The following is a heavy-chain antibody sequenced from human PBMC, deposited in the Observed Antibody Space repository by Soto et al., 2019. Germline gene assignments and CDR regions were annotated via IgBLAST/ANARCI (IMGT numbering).Heavy chain of an antibody. V-gene: IGHV1-3*01. J-gene: IGHJ4*02. CDR2: INAGNGNT. CDR1: GYTFTSYA. D-gene: IGHD1-26*01. Sequence: QVQLVQSGAEVKKPGASVKVSCKASGYTFTSYAMHWVRQAPGQRLEWMGWINAGNGNTKYSQTFQGRVDITRHTAASTAYMELSSLRSEDTAVYYGARRHTLGTSGSTRYYFDSWGQGTLVTVSS. CDR3: ARRHTLGTSGSTRYYFDS.